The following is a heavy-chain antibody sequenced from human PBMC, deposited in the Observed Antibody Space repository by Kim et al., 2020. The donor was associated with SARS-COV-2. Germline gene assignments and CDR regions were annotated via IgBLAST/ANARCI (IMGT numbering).Heavy chain of an antibody. D-gene: IGHD3-9*01. J-gene: IGHJ6*02. Sequence: ASVKVSCKASGYTFTSYGISWVRQAPGQGLEWMGWISAYNGNTNYAQKLQGRVTMTTDTSTSTAYMELRSLRSDDTAVYYCARDRSDILTGGYYYYYGMDVWGQGTTVTVSS. CDR2: ISAYNGNT. CDR1: GYTFTSYG. V-gene: IGHV1-18*01. CDR3: ARDRSDILTGGYYYYYGMDV.